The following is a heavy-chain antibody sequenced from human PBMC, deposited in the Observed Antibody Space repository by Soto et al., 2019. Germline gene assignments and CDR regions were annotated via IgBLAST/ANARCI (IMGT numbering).Heavy chain of an antibody. CDR1: GYSFTSYW. J-gene: IGHJ6*02. Sequence: PVEFLKISCKGSGYSFTSYWSSWVRKMPGKGLEWMGRIDPIDSYTNYSPSFQGHVTISADKSISTAYLQWSSLKASDTAMYYCARRAHMSRRGETFSYYYYGMDVWGQGTTVTVSS. V-gene: IGHV5-10-1*01. D-gene: IGHD3-16*01. CDR3: ARRAHMSRRGETFSYYYYGMDV. CDR2: IDPIDSYT.